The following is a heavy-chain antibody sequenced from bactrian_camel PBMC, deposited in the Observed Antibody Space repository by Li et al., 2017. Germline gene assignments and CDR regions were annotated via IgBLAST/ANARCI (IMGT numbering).Heavy chain of an antibody. V-gene: IGHV3S53*01. CDR2: IDGEGGT. D-gene: IGHD3*01. J-gene: IGHJ7*01. Sequence: QVQLVESGGGSVQAGGSLTLSRAAPAYANSKACMGWFRQTAGKEREGVATIDGEGGTSYADSVKGQFAISQDNAKSTMYLQMNSLKPEDTAMYYCAVLEGMEWGPVGGVCSKYAMDYWGIGTQVTVS. CDR1: AYANSKAC.